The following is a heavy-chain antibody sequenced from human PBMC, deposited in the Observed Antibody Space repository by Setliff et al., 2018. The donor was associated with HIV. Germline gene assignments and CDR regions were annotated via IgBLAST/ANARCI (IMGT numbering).Heavy chain of an antibody. Sequence: PGGSLRLSCAASGFTFSTYAMHWVRQAPGKGLEWVAVISYDGSNKYYADSVKGRFTISRDNSKNTLYLQMNSLRAEDTAVYYCAREGSTLVRGVIRGYYFDYWGQGTLVTVSS. D-gene: IGHD3-10*01. CDR3: AREGSTLVRGVIRGYYFDY. V-gene: IGHV3-30-3*01. CDR1: GFTFSTYA. J-gene: IGHJ4*02. CDR2: ISYDGSNK.